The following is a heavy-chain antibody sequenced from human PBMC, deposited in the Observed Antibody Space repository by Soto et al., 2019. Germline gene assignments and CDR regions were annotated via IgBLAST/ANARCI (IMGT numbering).Heavy chain of an antibody. Sequence: QVQLQQWGAGLLKPSETLSLTCAVYGGSFSGYYWSWIRQPPGKGLEWIGEINHSGSTNYNPSLKSRVTISVDTSKNQFSLKLSSVTAADTAVYYCASGSPYEGFWGGDRHYYYYYGMDVWGQGTTVTVSS. CDR1: GGSFSGYY. J-gene: IGHJ6*02. V-gene: IGHV4-34*01. CDR3: ASGSPYEGFWGGDRHYYYYYGMDV. CDR2: INHSGST. D-gene: IGHD3-3*01.